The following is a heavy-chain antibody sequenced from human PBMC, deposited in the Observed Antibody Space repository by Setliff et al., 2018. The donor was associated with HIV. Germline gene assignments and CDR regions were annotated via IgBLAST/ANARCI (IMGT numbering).Heavy chain of an antibody. J-gene: IGHJ4*02. D-gene: IGHD1-1*01. Sequence: GGSLRLSCAASGFTFSDYYMSWIRQAPGKGLEWVSYISGRGSSYTNYADSVKGRFTISRDNAKNSLYLQMNSLTADDAAVYYCARVRTSTGAQYWGQGTLVTVSS. V-gene: IGHV3-11*05. CDR2: ISGRGSSYT. CDR3: ARVRTSTGAQY. CDR1: GFTFSDYY.